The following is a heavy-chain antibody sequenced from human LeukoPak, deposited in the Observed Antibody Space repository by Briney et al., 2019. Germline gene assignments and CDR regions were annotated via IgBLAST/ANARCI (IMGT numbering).Heavy chain of an antibody. CDR3: AKDLAGRGYQYYYGMDV. D-gene: IGHD3-22*01. CDR1: GFTFSSYG. V-gene: IGHV3-30*18. Sequence: PGRSLRLSCAASGFTFSSYGMHWVRQAPGKGLEWVAVISYDGSNKYYADSVKGRFTISRDNSKNTLYLQMNSLRAEDTAVYYCAKDLAGRGYQYYYGMDVWGQGTTVTVSS. J-gene: IGHJ6*02. CDR2: ISYDGSNK.